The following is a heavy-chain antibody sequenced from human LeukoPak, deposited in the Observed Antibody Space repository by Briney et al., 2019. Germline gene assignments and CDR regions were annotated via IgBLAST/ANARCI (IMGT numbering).Heavy chain of an antibody. D-gene: IGHD3-22*01. CDR3: ARDHFHWLTMIVVGSAFDI. Sequence: SQTLSLTCTVSGDSISSGDYYWSWIRQPAGKGLEWIGRISSSGSTNYNPSLKSRVTISVDTSKNQFSLKLSSVTAADTAVYYCARDHFHWLTMIVVGSAFDIWGQGTMVTVSS. V-gene: IGHV4-61*02. J-gene: IGHJ3*02. CDR1: GDSISSGDYY. CDR2: ISSSGST.